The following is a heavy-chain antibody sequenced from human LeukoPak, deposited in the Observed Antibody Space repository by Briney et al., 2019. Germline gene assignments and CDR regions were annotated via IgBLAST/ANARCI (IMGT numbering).Heavy chain of an antibody. CDR1: GFTFSSYA. CDR3: ARNSGYDFGSWFDP. Sequence: GGSLRLSCAASGFTFSSYAMHWVRQAPGKGLEWVAVISYDGSNKYYADSVKGRFTISRDNSKNTLYLQMNSLRAEDTAVYYCARNSGYDFGSWFDPWGQGTLVTVSS. CDR2: ISYDGSNK. J-gene: IGHJ5*02. D-gene: IGHD5-12*01. V-gene: IGHV3-30-3*01.